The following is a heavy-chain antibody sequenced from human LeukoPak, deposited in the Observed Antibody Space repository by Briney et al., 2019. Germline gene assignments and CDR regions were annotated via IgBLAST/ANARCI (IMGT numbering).Heavy chain of an antibody. CDR2: IYYSGST. D-gene: IGHD3-22*01. Sequence: SETLSLTCTVSGGSISSSSYYWGWIRQPPGKGLEWIGSIYYSGSTYYNPSLKSRVTISVDTSKNQFSLKLSSVTAADTAVYYCARDLSYYYDSSGYPLLQGRYGMDVWGQGTTVTVSS. V-gene: IGHV4-39*07. J-gene: IGHJ6*02. CDR3: ARDLSYYYDSSGYPLLQGRYGMDV. CDR1: GGSISSSSYY.